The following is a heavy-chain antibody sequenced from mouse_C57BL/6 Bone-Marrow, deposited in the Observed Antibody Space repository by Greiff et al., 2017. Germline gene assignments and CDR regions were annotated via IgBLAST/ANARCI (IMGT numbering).Heavy chain of an antibody. CDR1: GYSITSGYY. Sequence: EVKLMESGPGLVKPSQSLSLTCSVTGYSITSGYYWNWIRQFPGNKLEWMGYISYDGSNNYNPSLKNRISITRDTSENQFFLKLNSVTTEDTATYYCAREVSYWGQGTTLTVSS. J-gene: IGHJ2*01. D-gene: IGHD6-2*01. CDR3: AREVSY. CDR2: ISYDGSN. V-gene: IGHV3-6*01.